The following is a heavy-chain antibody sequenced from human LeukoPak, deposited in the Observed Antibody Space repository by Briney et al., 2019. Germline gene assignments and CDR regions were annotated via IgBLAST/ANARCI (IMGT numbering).Heavy chain of an antibody. CDR2: IWYDGSNK. J-gene: IGHJ4*02. CDR3: ARERVYHRSPGFLDY. D-gene: IGHD2-2*01. CDR1: GFTFSSYG. Sequence: PGGSLRLSCAASGFTFSSYGMHWVRQAPGKGLEWVAVIWYDGSNKYYADSVKGRFTTSRDNSKNTLYLQMNSLRAEDTAVYYCARERVYHRSPGFLDYWGQGTLVTVSS. V-gene: IGHV3-33*01.